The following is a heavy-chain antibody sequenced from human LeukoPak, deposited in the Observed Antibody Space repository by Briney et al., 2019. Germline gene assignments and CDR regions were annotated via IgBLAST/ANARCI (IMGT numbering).Heavy chain of an antibody. CDR3: AGLEGRYSTDWFYFFDY. CDR1: GGSISSLNL. CDR2: MYLGGTT. Sequence: RASETLSLTCIVPGGSISSLNLWSWLRQPPGKGLEWIGEMYLGGTTNFNPSLKSRVTILIDKSKNQLSLQLTSVTAADTAVYYCAGLEGRYSTDWFYFFDYWGQGALVTVSS. V-gene: IGHV4-4*02. J-gene: IGHJ4*02. D-gene: IGHD6-19*01.